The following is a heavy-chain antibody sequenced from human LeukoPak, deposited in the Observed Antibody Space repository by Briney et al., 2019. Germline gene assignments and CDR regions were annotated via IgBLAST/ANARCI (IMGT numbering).Heavy chain of an antibody. CDR2: IRYTASDK. J-gene: IGHJ4*02. D-gene: IGHD6-6*01. V-gene: IGHV3-30*02. CDR3: ARSASFRSSSRIDY. CDR1: GFTFSYYG. Sequence: TGGSLRLSCAAPGFTFSYYGMHWVRQAPGKGLEWVAFIRYTASDKYYADSVKGRFTISRHNAKNLLYLQMNSLRSEDTAVYYCARSASFRSSSRIDYWGQGTLVTVSS.